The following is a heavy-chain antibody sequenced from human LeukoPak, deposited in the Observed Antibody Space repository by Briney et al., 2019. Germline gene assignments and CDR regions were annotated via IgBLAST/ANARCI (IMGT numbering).Heavy chain of an antibody. CDR3: ARVGYCSGGSCPRRNYYYYYMDV. D-gene: IGHD2-15*01. V-gene: IGHV1-69*13. CDR2: IIPVFDTA. J-gene: IGHJ6*03. CDR1: GGTFSSYA. Sequence: GASAKVSCKASGGTFSSYAISWVRQAPGQGLEWMGGIIPVFDTANYAQKFQGRVTITADESTSTAYMELSSLRSEDTAVYYCARVGYCSGGSCPRRNYYYYYMDVWGKGTTVTISS.